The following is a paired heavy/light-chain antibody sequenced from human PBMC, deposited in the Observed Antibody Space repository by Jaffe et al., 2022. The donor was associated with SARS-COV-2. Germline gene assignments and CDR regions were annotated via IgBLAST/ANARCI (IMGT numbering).Light chain of an antibody. V-gene: IGKV1-5*03. CDR3: QQYDGFSGLT. CDR1: QSISNL. J-gene: IGKJ4*01. Sequence: DIQMTQSPSTLSASVGDRVTITCRASQSISNLLAWYQQKPGKAPKVLIYQASTLEGGVPSRFSGSGSGTEFTLTISSLQPDDFATYYCQQYDGFSGLTFGGGTKVEIK. CDR2: QAS.
Heavy chain of an antibody. J-gene: IGHJ4*02. V-gene: IGHV5-51*01. Sequence: EVQLVQSGPEVKKPGQSLNISCKGSGYGFSNYWIGWVRQMPGRGLEWVGIIYPGDSDTRYSPSFQGQVTISTDRSISTAYLQLSSLKASDTAIYYCARRISGYFPFDFWGQGTLVTVSS. CDR1: GYGFSNYW. D-gene: IGHD3-22*01. CDR2: IYPGDSDT. CDR3: ARRISGYFPFDF.